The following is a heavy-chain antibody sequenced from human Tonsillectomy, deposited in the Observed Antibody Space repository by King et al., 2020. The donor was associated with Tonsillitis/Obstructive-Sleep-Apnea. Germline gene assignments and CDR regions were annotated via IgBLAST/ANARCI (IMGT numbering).Heavy chain of an antibody. Sequence: VQLQESGPGLLKPSETLSLTCTVSGGSVSSRSSYWGWIRQPPGKGLEWIGSMYYSGITYYNPPLESRVNISVDTSKNQFSLTLRSVTAAETAIYYCARHGDCTGGACYRGGFDIWGQGTMVTVAS. CDR1: GGSVSSRSSY. CDR3: ARHGDCTGGACYRGGFDI. CDR2: MYYSGIT. V-gene: IGHV4-39*01. D-gene: IGHD2-8*02. J-gene: IGHJ3*02.